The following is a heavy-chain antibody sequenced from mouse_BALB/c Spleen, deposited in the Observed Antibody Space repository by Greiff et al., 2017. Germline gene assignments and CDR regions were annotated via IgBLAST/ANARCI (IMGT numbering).Heavy chain of an antibody. Sequence: DVMLVESGGGLVKPGGSLKLSCAASGFTFSSYTMSWVRQTPEKRLEWVATISSGGGNTYYPDSVKGRFTISRDNAKNNLYLQMSSLRSEDTALYYCARSGGTYAWFAYWGQGTLVTVSA. CDR3: ARSGGTYAWFAY. CDR1: GFTFSSYT. V-gene: IGHV5-9*03. CDR2: ISSGGGNT. J-gene: IGHJ3*01. D-gene: IGHD1-1*02.